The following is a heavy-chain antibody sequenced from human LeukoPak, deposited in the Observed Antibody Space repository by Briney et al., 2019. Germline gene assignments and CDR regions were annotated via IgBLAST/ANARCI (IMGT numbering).Heavy chain of an antibody. CDR2: INHSGST. CDR3: ARMPRGPILNN. V-gene: IGHV4-34*01. Sequence: SETLSLTCAVYGGSFSGYYWSWIRQPPGKGLEWIGEINHSGSTNYNPSLKSRVTISVDTSKNQFSLKLSSVTAADTAVYYCARMPRGPILNNWGQGTLVTVSS. CDR1: GGSFSGYY. J-gene: IGHJ4*02. D-gene: IGHD2-15*01.